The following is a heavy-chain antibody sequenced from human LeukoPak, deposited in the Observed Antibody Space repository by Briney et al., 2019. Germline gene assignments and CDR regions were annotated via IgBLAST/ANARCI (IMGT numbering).Heavy chain of an antibody. Sequence: ASVKVSCKPSGGTFNSYSLSWVRQAPGQGLEWMGGIIPILDTTNYAQKFQGRVTITADESTSTAYMELSSLRSDDTAVYYCARTIAVAGTVHVYYYYMDVWGKGTTVTISS. CDR1: GGTFNSYS. J-gene: IGHJ6*03. CDR3: ARTIAVAGTVHVYYYYMDV. V-gene: IGHV1-69*13. CDR2: IIPILDTT. D-gene: IGHD6-19*01.